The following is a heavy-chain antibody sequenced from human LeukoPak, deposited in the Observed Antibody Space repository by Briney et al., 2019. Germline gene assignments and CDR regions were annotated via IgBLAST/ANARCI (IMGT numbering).Heavy chain of an antibody. D-gene: IGHD2-8*01. CDR3: TRLSSAYCTNGVCYFDY. J-gene: IGHJ4*02. CDR2: IKTKVNSYAT. V-gene: IGHV3-73*01. CDR1: GFTFSGSP. Sequence: GWSLRLSCAASGFTFSGSPIHWVRQAPGKGREWVGRIKTKVNSYATAHAASVKGRFTVSRDDSKNTAYLQLNSLKTEDPAVYYCTRLSSAYCTNGVCYFDYWGQGTLVTVSS.